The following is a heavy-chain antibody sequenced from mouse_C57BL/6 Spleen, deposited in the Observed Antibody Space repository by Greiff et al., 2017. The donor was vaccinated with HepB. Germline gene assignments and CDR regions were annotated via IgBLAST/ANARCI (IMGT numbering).Heavy chain of an antibody. Sequence: VQLQQSGPELVKPGASVKISCKASGYSFTDYNMNWVKQSNGKSLEWIGVINPNYGTTSYNQKFKGKATLTVDKSSSTAYMQLNSQTSEESAVYYGARPLSSGDNYAMDYWGQGTSVTVSS. J-gene: IGHJ4*01. CDR3: ARPLSSGDNYAMDY. V-gene: IGHV1-39*01. D-gene: IGHD3-2*02. CDR2: INPNYGTT. CDR1: GYSFTDYN.